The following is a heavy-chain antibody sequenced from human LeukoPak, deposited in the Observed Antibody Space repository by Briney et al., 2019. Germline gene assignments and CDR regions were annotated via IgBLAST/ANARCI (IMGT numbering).Heavy chain of an antibody. CDR1: TFTFSTNC. J-gene: IGHJ4*02. CDR3: ARAGGVGTVAY. V-gene: IGHV3-7*01. Sequence: QARGSLTPSCPASTFTFSTNCMSWVRQAPGKGLQWVANTNKDGNEIYYMDSVKDPLTTSTDTTTHLLYLRMNRLIAAHTAVSECARAGGVGTVAYWGEGNLVTVSS. D-gene: IGHD4-23*01. CDR2: TNKDGNEI.